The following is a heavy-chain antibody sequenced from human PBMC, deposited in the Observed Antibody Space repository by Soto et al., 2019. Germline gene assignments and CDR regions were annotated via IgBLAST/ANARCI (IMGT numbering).Heavy chain of an antibody. CDR2: IKSKTDGGTT. V-gene: IGHV3-15*01. J-gene: IGHJ4*02. CDR3: TTSLAEYSSSGEGFDY. Sequence: GGSLRLSCAASGFTFSNAWMSWVRQAPGKGLEWVGRIKSKTDGGTTGYAAPVKGRFTISSDDSKNTLYLQMNSLKTEDTAVYYCTTSLAEYSSSGEGFDYWGQGTLVTVSS. D-gene: IGHD6-6*01. CDR1: GFTFSNAW.